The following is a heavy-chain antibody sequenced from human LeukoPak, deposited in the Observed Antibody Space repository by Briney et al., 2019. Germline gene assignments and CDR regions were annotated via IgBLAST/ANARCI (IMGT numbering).Heavy chain of an antibody. CDR3: ARDVYYDFWSGEGNYYYYMDV. CDR2: IYTSGST. Sequence: PSETLSLTCAVSGGSISSGSYYWSWIRQPAGKGLEWIGRIYTSGSTNYNPSLKSRVTISVDTSKNQFSLKLSSVTAADTAVYYCARDVYYDFWSGEGNYYYYMDVWGKGTTVTVSS. CDR1: GGSISSGSYY. V-gene: IGHV4-61*02. D-gene: IGHD3-3*01. J-gene: IGHJ6*03.